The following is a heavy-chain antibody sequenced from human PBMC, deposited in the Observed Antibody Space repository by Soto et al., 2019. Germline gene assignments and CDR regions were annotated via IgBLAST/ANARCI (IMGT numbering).Heavy chain of an antibody. V-gene: IGHV1-69*01. CDR3: AREVTMVRGATVDYYYGMDV. Sequence: QVQLVQSGAEVKKPGSSVKVSCKASGGTFSSYAISWVRQAPGQGLEWMGGIIPIFGTANYAQKFQGRVTITADESTSTAYMELSSLRSEDTAVYYCAREVTMVRGATVDYYYGMDVWGQGATVTV. CDR2: IIPIFGTA. CDR1: GGTFSSYA. D-gene: IGHD3-10*01. J-gene: IGHJ6*02.